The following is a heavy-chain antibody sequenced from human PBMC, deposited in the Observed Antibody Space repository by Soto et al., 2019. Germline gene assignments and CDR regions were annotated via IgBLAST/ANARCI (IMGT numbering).Heavy chain of an antibody. CDR1: GFTFSAFA. Sequence: LRLSCAASGFTFSAFAMYWVRQAPGKGLEWVALISYDGRNEDYAESVRGRFTISRDNSKNTLYLDMNSLSAEDSAVYFCAKGVVREPAYFDDWGQGTLVTVSS. J-gene: IGHJ4*02. D-gene: IGHD3-10*01. CDR3: AKGVVREPAYFDD. CDR2: ISYDGRNE. V-gene: IGHV3-30*18.